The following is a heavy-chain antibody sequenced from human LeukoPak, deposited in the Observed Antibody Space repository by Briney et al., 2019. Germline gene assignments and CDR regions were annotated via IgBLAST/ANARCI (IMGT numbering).Heavy chain of an antibody. CDR2: IIPILGIA. Sequence: SVKVSCKASGYTFTSYGISWVRQAPGQGLEWMGRIIPILGIANYAQKFQGRVTITADKSTSTAYMELSSLRSEDTAVYYCARGGGGWYRFDYWGQGTLVTVSS. J-gene: IGHJ4*02. D-gene: IGHD2-15*01. CDR1: GYTFTSYG. V-gene: IGHV1-69*04. CDR3: ARGGGGWYRFDY.